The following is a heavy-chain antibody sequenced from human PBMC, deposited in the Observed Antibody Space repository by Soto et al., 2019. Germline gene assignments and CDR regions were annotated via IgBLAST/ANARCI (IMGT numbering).Heavy chain of an antibody. D-gene: IGHD4-17*01. Sequence: QVQLVESGGCEVQPGRSLTISCAASGFTFSTYGMHWVRQTPGKGLERVAVISYDGTNKFYSDSVKGRFTISRDNFKNTLTLQMNSLRADDTAVYSCAKDLQSYGDYDYYCYGMDVWGLGTRVTVSS. J-gene: IGHJ6*02. CDR1: GFTFSTYG. CDR3: AKDLQSYGDYDYYCYGMDV. V-gene: IGHV3-30*18. CDR2: ISYDGTNK.